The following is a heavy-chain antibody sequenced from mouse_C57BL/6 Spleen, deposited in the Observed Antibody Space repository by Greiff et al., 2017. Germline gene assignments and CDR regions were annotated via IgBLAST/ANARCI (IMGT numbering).Heavy chain of an antibody. D-gene: IGHD2-1*01. J-gene: IGHJ1*03. CDR3: ARLYGNYVEGYFDV. Sequence: VQLQQSGPELVKPGASVKISCKASGYSFTGYYMNWVKQSPEKSLEWIGEINPSTGGTTYNQKFKAKATLTVDKSSSTAYMQLKRLTSEDSAVYYCARLYGNYVEGYFDVWGTGTTVTVSS. CDR1: GYSFTGYY. V-gene: IGHV1-42*01. CDR2: INPSTGGT.